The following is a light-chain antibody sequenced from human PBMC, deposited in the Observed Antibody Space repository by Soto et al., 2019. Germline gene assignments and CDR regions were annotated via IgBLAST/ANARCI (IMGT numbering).Light chain of an antibody. CDR1: QDIRSD. V-gene: IGKV1-6*02. Sequence: IQMTQSPSSLSASVGDRVTITCRASQDIRSDLGWYQQKPGKAPKRLIYAASRLQSGVPSRFSAGGSGTDFTLTISSLQPEDFATYYCLHDYNYPYTFGQGTKVDIK. CDR3: LHDYNYPYT. CDR2: AAS. J-gene: IGKJ2*01.